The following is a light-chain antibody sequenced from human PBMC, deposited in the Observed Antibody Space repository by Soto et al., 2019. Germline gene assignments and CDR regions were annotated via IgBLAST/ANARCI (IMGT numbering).Light chain of an antibody. CDR1: SSNIGAGYD. CDR3: QSYDSSLSGSV. Sequence: QSVLTQPPSVSGAPGQRVTISCTGSSSNIGAGYDVHWYQQLPGTAPKLLIYGNSNRPSGVPVRFSGSKSGTSASLAITGLQAEDEADYSCQSYDSSLSGSVFGGGTKLTVL. CDR2: GNS. J-gene: IGLJ2*01. V-gene: IGLV1-40*01.